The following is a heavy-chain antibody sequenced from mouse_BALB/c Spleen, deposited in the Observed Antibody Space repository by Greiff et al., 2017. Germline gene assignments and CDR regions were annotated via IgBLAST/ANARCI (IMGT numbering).Heavy chain of an antibody. V-gene: IGHV3-8*02. J-gene: IGHJ1*01. CDR1: GYSITSGY. Sequence: EVKLVESGPSLVKPSQTLSLTCSVTGYSITSGYWNWIRKFPGHKLEYMGYISYSGSTYYNPSLKSRISNTRDTSKNQYYLQLNSVTTEDTASYYCARWDGYLDVWGEGTTVTVSS. CDR3: ARWDGYLDV. CDR2: ISYSGST. D-gene: IGHD4-1*01.